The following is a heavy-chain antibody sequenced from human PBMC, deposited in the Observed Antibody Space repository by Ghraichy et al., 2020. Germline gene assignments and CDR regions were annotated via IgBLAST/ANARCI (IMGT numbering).Heavy chain of an antibody. CDR3: ARAGRVECVAY. Sequence: SETLSLTCSVSGDSITSGSHFWTWIRQKPGKGLESIGYIYYSGTTDYNWSLKSRASLSLDASKNQFSLQLSSVTAADTAVYFCARAGRVECVAYFGQGPLVTVSS. J-gene: IGHJ4*02. CDR1: GDSITSGSHF. CDR2: IYYSGTT. V-gene: IGHV4-31*03. D-gene: IGHD2-21*01.